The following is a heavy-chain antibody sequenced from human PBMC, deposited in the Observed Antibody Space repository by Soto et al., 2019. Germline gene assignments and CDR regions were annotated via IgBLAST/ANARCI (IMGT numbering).Heavy chain of an antibody. Sequence: WESLKISCRGSGYRFTNYWIGWVRQMSGKGLEWMCIIYPCDSDTRYSPSFQGQVTISADKYISTAYLQWSSLKASDTAMYYCVSHETGASGNHYYYGVAVWGRGTTVTVSS. CDR2: IYPCDSDT. J-gene: IGHJ6*02. CDR3: VSHETGASGNHYYYGVAV. CDR1: GYRFTNYW. V-gene: IGHV5-51*01. D-gene: IGHD6-13*01.